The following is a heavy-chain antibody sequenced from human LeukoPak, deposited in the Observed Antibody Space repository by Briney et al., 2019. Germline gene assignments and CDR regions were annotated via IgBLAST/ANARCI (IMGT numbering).Heavy chain of an antibody. CDR2: IYTSGST. Sequence: SETLSLTCTVSGGSISSGSYYWSWIRQPAGNGLEWIGRIYTSGSTNYNPSLKSRVTISVDTSKNQFSLKLSSVTAADTAVYYCARRSTYGSGNLYYFDYWGQGTLVTVSS. CDR3: ARRSTYGSGNLYYFDY. V-gene: IGHV4-61*02. J-gene: IGHJ4*02. CDR1: GGSISSGSYY. D-gene: IGHD3-10*01.